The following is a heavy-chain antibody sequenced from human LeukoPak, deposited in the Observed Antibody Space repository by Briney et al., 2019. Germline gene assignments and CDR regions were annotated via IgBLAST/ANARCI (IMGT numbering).Heavy chain of an antibody. D-gene: IGHD6-19*01. CDR2: ITASGDRT. CDR1: GFTFSDYV. CDR3: AKGLAVAFDY. J-gene: IGHJ4*02. V-gene: IGHV3-23*01. Sequence: TGGSLRLSCAASGFTFSDYVMIWVRQAPGKGLEWVSGITASGDRTYYADSVQGRFTMSRDNSKNTLYLQMNSLRAEDTAVYYCAKGLAVAFDYWGQGTLVTVSS.